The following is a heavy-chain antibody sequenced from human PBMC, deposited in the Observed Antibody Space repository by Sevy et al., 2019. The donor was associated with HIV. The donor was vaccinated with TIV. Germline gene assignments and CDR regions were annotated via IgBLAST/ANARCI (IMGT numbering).Heavy chain of an antibody. D-gene: IGHD5-12*01. Sequence: GESLKISCAASGFIFSSYGMHWVRQAPGKGLEWVAIISYDGGTKYYAESMKGRFTISRDNSKNTLYLEMNSLRAEDTAVYYCAKDLSNGYDFRTSFDHWGQGTLVTVSS. CDR3: AKDLSNGYDFRTSFDH. V-gene: IGHV3-30*18. CDR2: ISYDGGTK. J-gene: IGHJ4*02. CDR1: GFIFSSYG.